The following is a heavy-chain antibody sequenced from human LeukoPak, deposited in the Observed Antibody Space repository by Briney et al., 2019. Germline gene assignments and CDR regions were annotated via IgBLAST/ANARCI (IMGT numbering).Heavy chain of an antibody. CDR2: IGISSGNT. V-gene: IGHV3-48*01. CDR3: ARDYKYAFDN. D-gene: IGHD5-24*01. J-gene: IGHJ4*02. Sequence: PGGSLRLSCAASGFSFGDYSMNWVRQAPGKGLGWISYIGISSGNTYYADSVKGRFTISGDKARDSLYLQMNSLRVEDTAVYYCARDYKYAFDNWGQGTLVTVSS. CDR1: GFSFGDYS.